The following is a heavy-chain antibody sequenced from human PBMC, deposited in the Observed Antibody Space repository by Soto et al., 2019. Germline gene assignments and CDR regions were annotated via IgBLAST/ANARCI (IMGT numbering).Heavy chain of an antibody. J-gene: IGHJ6*02. CDR1: GVSISSGGYY. V-gene: IGHV4-39*01. D-gene: IGHD1-26*01. CDR2: VYYIRKT. Sequence: HLQLQESGPGLVKPSETLSLTCTVSGVSISSGGYYCGWIRQPPGKGLEWIGSVYYIRKTYYKPSLQSLVTISVDTSKNQFSLQLTSVTAADTALYYCAGIDTFPWDLEGYLSYDLDVWGHGTTVTVSS. CDR3: AGIDTFPWDLEGYLSYDLDV.